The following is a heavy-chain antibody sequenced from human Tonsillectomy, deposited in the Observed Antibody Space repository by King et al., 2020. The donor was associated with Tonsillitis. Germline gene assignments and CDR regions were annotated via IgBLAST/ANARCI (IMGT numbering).Heavy chain of an antibody. CDR2: INHSGST. J-gene: IGHJ4*02. D-gene: IGHD3-22*01. CDR3: ARVGRTYYYDSSGFDY. V-gene: IGHV4-34*01. CDR1: GDSFSGYY. Sequence: VQLQQWGAGLLKPSETLSLTCAVYGDSFSGYYWSWIRQPPGKGLEWIGEINHSGSTNYSPSLKSRVTISVDTSKNQFSLKLSSVTAADTAVYYCARVGRTYYYDSSGFDYWGKGTLVTVSA.